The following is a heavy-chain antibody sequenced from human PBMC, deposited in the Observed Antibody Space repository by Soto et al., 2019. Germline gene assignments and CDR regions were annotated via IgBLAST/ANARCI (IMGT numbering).Heavy chain of an antibody. CDR2: IIHSGDII. Sequence: EVQLEESGGGLVQPGGSLRLACAGSGFKFSSYEMNWVRQAPGKGLEWLSFIIHSGDIIYYADSVKGRFTISRDNSKHFLYLHMNTLRVEDTAIYYRATGLSGIYGPLFDQWGQGCLVSVSS. CDR1: GFKFSSYE. V-gene: IGHV3-48*03. D-gene: IGHD3-3*02. J-gene: IGHJ4*02. CDR3: ATGLSGIYGPLFDQ.